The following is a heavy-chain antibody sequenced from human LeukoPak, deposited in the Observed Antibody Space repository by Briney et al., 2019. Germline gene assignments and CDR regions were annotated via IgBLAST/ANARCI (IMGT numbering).Heavy chain of an antibody. J-gene: IGHJ4*02. CDR1: GITLSNYG. CDR3: ARAKGYTSSYSFDY. D-gene: IGHD3-10*01. Sequence: PGGSLRLSCAVSGITLSNYGMSWVRQTPGGRLEWVSFIGISSGPLLYADSVKGRFTISRDNAKASVYLQMNRLRAEDTAVYYCARAKGYTSSYSFDYWGQGILVTVSS. CDR2: IGISSGPL. V-gene: IGHV3-48*04.